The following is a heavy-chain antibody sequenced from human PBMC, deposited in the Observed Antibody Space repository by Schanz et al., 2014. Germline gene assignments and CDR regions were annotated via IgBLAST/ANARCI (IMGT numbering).Heavy chain of an antibody. Sequence: QVQLVESGGTLVKPGGSLRLSCVVSGFTFSDYYMSWIRQAPGKGLEWVSYISSSSIYTNYADSVKGRFTISRDNAKNSLYLQMNSLRAEDTAVYYCAREGEWGYDPPRPWGQGTLVTVSS. CDR1: GFTFSDYY. D-gene: IGHD5-12*01. V-gene: IGHV3-11*06. CDR2: ISSSSIYT. J-gene: IGHJ5*02. CDR3: AREGEWGYDPPRP.